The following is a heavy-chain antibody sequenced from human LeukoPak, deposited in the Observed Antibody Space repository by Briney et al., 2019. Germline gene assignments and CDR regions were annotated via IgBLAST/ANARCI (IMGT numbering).Heavy chain of an antibody. CDR2: INHSGST. Sequence: PSGTLSLTCAVYGGSFSGYYWSWIRQPPGKGLEWIGEINHSGSTNYNPSLKSRVTISVDTSKNQFSLKLSSVTAADTAVYYCASSSYDFWSGYYYMDVWGKGTTVTVSS. V-gene: IGHV4-34*01. D-gene: IGHD3-3*01. J-gene: IGHJ6*03. CDR1: GGSFSGYY. CDR3: ASSSYDFWSGYYYMDV.